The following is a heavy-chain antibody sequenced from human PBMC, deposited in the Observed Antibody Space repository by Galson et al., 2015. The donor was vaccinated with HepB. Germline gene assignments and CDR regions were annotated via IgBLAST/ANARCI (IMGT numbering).Heavy chain of an antibody. J-gene: IGHJ4*02. V-gene: IGHV3-11*03. Sequence: SLRLSCAASGFIFSDYYMSWIRQAPGKGLEWVAYISSSISYTNYADSVKGRFTISRDNAKNSLYLQMKSLRAEDTAVYYCARGRNLSSGPNFDYWGQGTLVTVSS. CDR3: ARGRNLSSGPNFDY. CDR1: GFIFSDYY. CDR2: ISSSISYT. D-gene: IGHD6-19*01.